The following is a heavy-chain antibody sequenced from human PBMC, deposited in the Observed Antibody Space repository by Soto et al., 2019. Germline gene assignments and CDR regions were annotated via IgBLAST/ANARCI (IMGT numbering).Heavy chain of an antibody. Sequence: LSLTCTVSGGSVSSGSYYWSWIRQPPGKGLEWIGYIYYSGSTNYNPSLKSRVTISVDTSKNQFSLKLSSVTAADTAVYYCARGRITMVRGVIDAFDIWGQGTMVTVSS. CDR3: ARGRITMVRGVIDAFDI. J-gene: IGHJ3*02. V-gene: IGHV4-61*01. D-gene: IGHD3-10*01. CDR1: GGSVSSGSYY. CDR2: IYYSGST.